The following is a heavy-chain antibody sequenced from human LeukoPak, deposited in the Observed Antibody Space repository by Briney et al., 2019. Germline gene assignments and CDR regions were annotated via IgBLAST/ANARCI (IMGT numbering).Heavy chain of an antibody. J-gene: IGHJ4*02. V-gene: IGHV3-23*01. CDR1: GFTFSSYV. CDR2: ISGSGGST. D-gene: IGHD3-16*02. Sequence: PGGSLRRSCAASGFTFSSYVMSWVRQAPGKGLEWVSGISGSGGSTYYADSVKGRFTISSDNSKNTLDLQMNSLRAEDTAVYYCAKPGRIMITFGGVIVPSLDYWGQGTLVTVSS. CDR3: AKPGRIMITFGGVIVPSLDY.